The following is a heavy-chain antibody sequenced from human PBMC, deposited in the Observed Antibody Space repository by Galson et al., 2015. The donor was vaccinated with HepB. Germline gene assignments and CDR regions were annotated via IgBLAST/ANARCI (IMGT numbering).Heavy chain of an antibody. D-gene: IGHD6-19*01. V-gene: IGHV3-7*01. J-gene: IGHJ3*02. Sequence: SLRLSCAASGFTFSSYSMNWVRQAPGKGLEWVANIKHDGTEKNYVDSVKGRFTISRDNSKNTLYLQMNSLRAEDTAVYYCARGFDDATWQWLADDAFDIWGQGTMVTVSS. CDR2: IKHDGTEK. CDR3: ARGFDDATWQWLADDAFDI. CDR1: GFTFSSYS.